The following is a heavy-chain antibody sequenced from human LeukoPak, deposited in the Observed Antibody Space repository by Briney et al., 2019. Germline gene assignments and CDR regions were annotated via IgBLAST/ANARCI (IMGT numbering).Heavy chain of an antibody. CDR2: IIPILGIA. J-gene: IGHJ4*02. V-gene: IGHV1-69*02. CDR1: GYTFTVDY. Sequence: ASVKVSCKASGYTFTVDYMHWVRQAPGQGLEWMGRIIPILGIANYAQKFQGRVTITADKSTSTAYMELSSLRSEDTAVYYCASIAVAGTLPIDYWGQGTLVTVSS. CDR3: ASIAVAGTLPIDY. D-gene: IGHD6-19*01.